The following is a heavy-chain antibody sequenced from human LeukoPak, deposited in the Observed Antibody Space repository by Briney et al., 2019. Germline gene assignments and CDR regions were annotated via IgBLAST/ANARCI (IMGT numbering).Heavy chain of an antibody. D-gene: IGHD2-15*01. CDR2: IKQDESEK. V-gene: IGHV3-7*01. CDR1: GFTFSNYW. CDR3: ARDKYCSGSSCYSGRCLDY. J-gene: IGHJ4*02. Sequence: GGSLRLSCAASGFTFSNYWMSWVRQAPGKGLEWVASIKQDESEKYYVDSVKGLTISRDNAKNSLYLQMNSLSAEGTAVYYCARDKYCSGSSCYSGRCLDYWGQGTLVTVSS.